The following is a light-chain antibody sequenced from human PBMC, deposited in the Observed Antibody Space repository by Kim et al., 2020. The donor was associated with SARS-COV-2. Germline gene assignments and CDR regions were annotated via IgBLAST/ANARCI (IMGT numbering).Light chain of an antibody. CDR1: NVGSKS. CDR3: QVWDSNSDHVV. CDR2: DDT. V-gene: IGLV3-21*03. J-gene: IGLJ2*01. Sequence: APGKTARISCGGDNVGSKSGQWYQKRPGQAPVVVVYDDTDRPSGIPGRFSGSNSGNTATLTISRVEAGDEADYYCQVWDSNSDHVVCGGGTQLTVL.